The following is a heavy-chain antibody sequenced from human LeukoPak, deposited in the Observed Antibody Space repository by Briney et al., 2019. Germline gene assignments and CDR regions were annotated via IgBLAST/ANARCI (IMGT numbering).Heavy chain of an antibody. Sequence: GGTLRLSCAASGFTFSSYGMSWVRQAPGKGLEWVSAISGSGGSTYHADSVKGRFTISRDNSKNTLYLQMNSLRAEDTAVYYCAREGRSNPAIGVDWGQGTLVTVSS. CDR3: AREGRSNPAIGVD. D-gene: IGHD6-19*01. J-gene: IGHJ4*02. CDR2: ISGSGGST. V-gene: IGHV3-23*01. CDR1: GFTFSSYG.